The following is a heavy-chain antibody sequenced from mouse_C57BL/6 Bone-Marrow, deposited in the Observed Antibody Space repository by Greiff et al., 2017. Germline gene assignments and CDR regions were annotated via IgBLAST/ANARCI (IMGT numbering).Heavy chain of an antibody. Sequence: EVQLQQSGPELVKPGASVKISCKASGYTFTDYYMNWVKQSHGKSLEWIGDINPNNGGTSYNQKFKGKATLTVDKYSSTAYMELRSLTSDDSAVYYFAYYSNSGAMDYWGQGTSVTVSS. CDR1: GYTFTDYY. J-gene: IGHJ4*01. CDR2: INPNNGGT. D-gene: IGHD2-5*01. V-gene: IGHV1-26*01. CDR3: AYYSNSGAMDY.